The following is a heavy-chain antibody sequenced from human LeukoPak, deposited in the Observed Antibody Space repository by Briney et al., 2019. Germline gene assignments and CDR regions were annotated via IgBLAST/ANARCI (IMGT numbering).Heavy chain of an antibody. CDR2: IYYSGST. D-gene: IGHD5-24*01. Sequence: ASETLSLTCAVSGYSISSGYYWGWIRQPPGKGLEWIGYIYYSGSTNYNPSLKSRVTISVDTSKNQFSLKLSSVTAADTAVYYCARVRDGYNYYFDYWGQGTLVTVSS. CDR3: ARVRDGYNYYFDY. J-gene: IGHJ4*02. CDR1: GYSISSGYY. V-gene: IGHV4-61*01.